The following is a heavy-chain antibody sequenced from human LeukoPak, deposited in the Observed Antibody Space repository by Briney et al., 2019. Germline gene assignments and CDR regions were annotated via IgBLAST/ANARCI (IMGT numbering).Heavy chain of an antibody. CDR3: ARDREERGSGSYWKLDY. D-gene: IGHD3-10*01. CDR2: ISSSSSYI. Sequence: GGSLRLSCAASGFTFSSYSMNWVRQAPGKGLEWVSSISSSSSYIYYADSVKGRFTISRDNAKNSLYLQMNSLRAEDTAVYYCARDREERGSGSYWKLDYWGQGTLVTVSS. J-gene: IGHJ4*02. V-gene: IGHV3-21*01. CDR1: GFTFSSYS.